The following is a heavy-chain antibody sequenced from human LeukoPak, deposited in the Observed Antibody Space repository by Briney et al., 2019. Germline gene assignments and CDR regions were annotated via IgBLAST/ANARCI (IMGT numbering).Heavy chain of an antibody. Sequence: SETLSLTCTVSGGSISSYYWSWIRQPPGKGLEWIGYIYYSGGTNYNPSLKSRVTISVDTSKNQFSLKLSSVTAADTAVYYCARARPSIAAAGTDAFDIWGQGTMVTVSS. V-gene: IGHV4-59*01. CDR2: IYYSGGT. CDR3: ARARPSIAAAGTDAFDI. J-gene: IGHJ3*02. D-gene: IGHD6-13*01. CDR1: GGSISSYY.